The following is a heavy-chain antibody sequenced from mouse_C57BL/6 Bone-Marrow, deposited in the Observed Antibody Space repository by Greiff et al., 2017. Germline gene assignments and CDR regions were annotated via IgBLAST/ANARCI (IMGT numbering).Heavy chain of an antibody. CDR2: ISSGSSTI. V-gene: IGHV5-17*01. D-gene: IGHD2-4*01. Sequence: EVKLMESGGGLVKPGGSLKLSCAASGFTFSDYGMHWVHQAPEKGLEWVAYISSGSSTIYYADTVKGRFTISRDNAKNTLFLQMTSLRSEDTAMYYCARRNDYGFAYWGQGTLVTVSA. CDR3: ARRNDYGFAY. J-gene: IGHJ3*01. CDR1: GFTFSDYG.